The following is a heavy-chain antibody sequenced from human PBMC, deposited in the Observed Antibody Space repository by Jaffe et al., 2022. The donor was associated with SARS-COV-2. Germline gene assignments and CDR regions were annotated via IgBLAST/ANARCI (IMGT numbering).Heavy chain of an antibody. CDR2: TESRDGAT. D-gene: IGHD1-1*01. Sequence: QVQVVESGGGVVRPGGSLTLSCVGSTYTFSDYYMSWIRQPPGRGLEWVSFTESRDGATYYADSVRGRFTISRDNARNSLFLQMNNLRAEDTAVYYCGRDISGRDNERYFDYWGQGTPVTVSS. V-gene: IGHV3-11*01. CDR1: TYTFSDYY. J-gene: IGHJ4*02. CDR3: GRDISGRDNERYFDY.